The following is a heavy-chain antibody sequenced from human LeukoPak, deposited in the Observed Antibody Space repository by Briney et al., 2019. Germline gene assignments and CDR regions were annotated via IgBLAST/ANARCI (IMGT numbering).Heavy chain of an antibody. CDR3: ATDHRKYYYDSSGYYPLDY. Sequence: GASVKVSCKVSGYTLTGLSMHWVRQAPGKGLEWMGGFDPEDGETIYAQKFQGRVTTTEDTSTDTAYMELSSLRSEDTAVYYCATDHRKYYYDSSGYYPLDYWGQGTLVTVSS. CDR1: GYTLTGLS. V-gene: IGHV1-24*01. J-gene: IGHJ4*02. D-gene: IGHD3-22*01. CDR2: FDPEDGET.